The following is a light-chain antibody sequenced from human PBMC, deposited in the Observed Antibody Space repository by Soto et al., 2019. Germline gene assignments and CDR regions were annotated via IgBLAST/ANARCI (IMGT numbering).Light chain of an antibody. J-gene: IGKJ5*01. V-gene: IGKV1-33*01. CDR1: QDISNY. Sequence: DIQMTQSPPSLSVSVGDRVTITCQASQDISNYLHWFQQKPGKAPQLLIFDVSNLQTGVPSRFSGGGSGTDFALTISSREPEDIATYYCQQDDSLPLTFGQGTRLEI. CDR2: DVS. CDR3: QQDDSLPLT.